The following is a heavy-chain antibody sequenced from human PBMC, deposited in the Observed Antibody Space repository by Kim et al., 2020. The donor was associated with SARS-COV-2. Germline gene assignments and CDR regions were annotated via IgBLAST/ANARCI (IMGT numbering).Heavy chain of an antibody. CDR3: ARDPEVYLYHSDY. J-gene: IGHJ4*02. D-gene: IGHD1-20*01. CDR1: GFTFSSYW. Sequence: GGSLRLSCAASGFTFSSYWMSWVRQAPGKGLEWVANIKKDGSERNYVYSVRGRFTISRDNAKNLLYLQMSSLRAEDTAVYYCARDPEVYLYHSDYWGQGTLVTVSS. CDR2: IKKDGSER. V-gene: IGHV3-7*05.